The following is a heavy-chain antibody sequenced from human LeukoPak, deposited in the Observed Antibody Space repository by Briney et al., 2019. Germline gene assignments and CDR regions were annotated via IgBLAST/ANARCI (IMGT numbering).Heavy chain of an antibody. Sequence: SETLSLTCAVYGGSFSGYYWSWIRQPPGKGLYWIGEINHSGSTNYNPSLKSRVTISVDTSKNQFSLKLSSVTAADTAVYYCARGDLVHTSCPFDYWGQGTLVTVSS. J-gene: IGHJ4*02. CDR3: ARGDLVHTSCPFDY. CDR1: GGSFSGYY. CDR2: INHSGST. V-gene: IGHV4-34*01. D-gene: IGHD2-2*01.